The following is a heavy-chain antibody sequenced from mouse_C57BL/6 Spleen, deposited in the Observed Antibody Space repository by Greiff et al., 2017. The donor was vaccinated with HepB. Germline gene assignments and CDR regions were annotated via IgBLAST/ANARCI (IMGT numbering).Heavy chain of an antibody. CDR3: ARDNYSALAY. CDR1: GYSITSGYD. J-gene: IGHJ3*01. D-gene: IGHD1-3*01. V-gene: IGHV3-1*01. Sequence: EVQLQESGPGMVKPSQSLSLTCTVTGYSITSGYDWHWIRHFPGNKLEWMGYISYSGSTNYNPSLKSRISITHDTSKNHFFLKLNSVTTEDTATYYCARDNYSALAYWGQGTLVTVSA. CDR2: ISYSGST.